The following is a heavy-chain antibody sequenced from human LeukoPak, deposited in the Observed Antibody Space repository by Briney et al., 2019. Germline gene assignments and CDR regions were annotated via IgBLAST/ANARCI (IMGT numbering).Heavy chain of an antibody. CDR2: ISGSYGST. CDR3: AKDKRLSSMIVVVLFDY. CDR1: GITLSSYA. V-gene: IGHV3-23*01. J-gene: IGHJ4*01. Sequence: PEGSLRLSCAASGITLSSYAMSWVRQAPGKGLEWVSAISGSYGSTYYADSVKGRFTISRDNSKNTLYLQMNSLRAEDTAVYYCAKDKRLSSMIVVVLFDYWGHGTLVTVSS. D-gene: IGHD3-22*01.